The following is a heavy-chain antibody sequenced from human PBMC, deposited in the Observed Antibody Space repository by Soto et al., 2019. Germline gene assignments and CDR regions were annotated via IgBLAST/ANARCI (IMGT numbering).Heavy chain of an antibody. V-gene: IGHV1-46*04. J-gene: IGHJ6*02. CDR2: INPSGNST. CDR1: RYIFTTYY. Sequence: QVQLVQSGAEVKKPGASVKVSCKASRYIFTTYYMHWVRQAPGQGLEWMGIINPSGNSTTYAQNWQGRVTMTRDTSTSTVYMQLSSLRSEDTAVYYCARDNMVTQSSYYYYGLDVWGQGTTVTVSS. D-gene: IGHD2-21*02. CDR3: ARDNMVTQSSYYYYGLDV.